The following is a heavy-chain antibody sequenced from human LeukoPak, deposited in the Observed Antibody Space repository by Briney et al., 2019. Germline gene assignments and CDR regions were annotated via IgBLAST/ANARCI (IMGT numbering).Heavy chain of an antibody. J-gene: IGHJ4*02. V-gene: IGHV1-69*04. CDR3: ARGRLFIAVAAN. D-gene: IGHD6-19*01. CDR1: GGTFSSYA. CDR2: IIPTLGAA. Sequence: SVKVSCKASGGTFSSYAISWVRQTPGQGLEWMGRIIPTLGAANYAQKFQGRVTITADKSTSTAYMELSSLRSEDTAVYYCARGRLFIAVAANWGQGTLVTVSS.